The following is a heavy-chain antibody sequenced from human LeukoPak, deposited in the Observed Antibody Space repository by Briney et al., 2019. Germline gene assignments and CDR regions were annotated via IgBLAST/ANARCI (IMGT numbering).Heavy chain of an antibody. CDR3: ARHNSGSYYPVAY. D-gene: IGHD1-26*01. CDR2: IYYSGST. J-gene: IGHJ4*02. Sequence: TSETLSLTCTVPGXSISSSSYYWGWIRQPPGKGLEWIGSIYYSGSTYYNPSLKSRVTISGDTSKNQFSLKLSSVTAADTAVYYCARHNSGSYYPVAYWGQGTLVTVSS. V-gene: IGHV4-39*01. CDR1: GXSISSSSYY.